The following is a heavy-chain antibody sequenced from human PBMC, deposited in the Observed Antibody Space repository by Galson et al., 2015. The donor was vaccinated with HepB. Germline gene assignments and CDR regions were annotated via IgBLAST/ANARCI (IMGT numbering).Heavy chain of an antibody. CDR2: IDWDDDK. CDR3: ARSSGYYYYYYGMDV. Sequence: PALVKPTQTLTLTCTFSGFSLSTSGMCVSWIRQPPGKALEWLARIDWDDDKYYSTSLKTRLTISKDTSKNQVVLTMTNMDPVDTATYYCARSSGYYYYYYGMDVWGQGTTVTVSS. D-gene: IGHD3-22*01. J-gene: IGHJ6*02. CDR1: GFSLSTSGMC. V-gene: IGHV2-70*11.